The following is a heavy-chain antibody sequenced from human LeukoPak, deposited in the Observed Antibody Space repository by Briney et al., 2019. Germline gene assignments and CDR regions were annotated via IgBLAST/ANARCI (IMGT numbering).Heavy chain of an antibody. J-gene: IGHJ4*02. V-gene: IGHV3-21*01. CDR2: ISSSSSYI. CDR1: GFTFTSYS. CDR3: ARDRINWKHPFDY. D-gene: IGHD1-20*01. Sequence: GGSLRLSCAASGFTFTSYSMNWVRHAPGQGLEWVSSISSSSSYIYYADSMKGRFTISRDNAKISLYLQMNSLRAEDTAVYYCARDRINWKHPFDYWGQGTLVTVSS.